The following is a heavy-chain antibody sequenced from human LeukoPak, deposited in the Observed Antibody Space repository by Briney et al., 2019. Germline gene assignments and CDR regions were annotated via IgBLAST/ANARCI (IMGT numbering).Heavy chain of an antibody. J-gene: IGHJ4*02. CDR3: ARGQGIGCSSTSCYVPVCYFDY. Sequence: SETLSLTCAVYGGSFSGYYWSWIRQPPGKGLEWIGEINHSGSTNYNPSLKSRVTISVDTSKNQFSLKLSSVTAADTAVYYCARGQGIGCSSTSCYVPVCYFDYWGQGTLVTVSS. V-gene: IGHV4-34*01. D-gene: IGHD2-2*01. CDR1: GGSFSGYY. CDR2: INHSGST.